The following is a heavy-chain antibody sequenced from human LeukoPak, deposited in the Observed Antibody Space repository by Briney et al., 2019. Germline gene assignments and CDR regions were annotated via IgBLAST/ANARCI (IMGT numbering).Heavy chain of an antibody. D-gene: IGHD6-19*01. Sequence: ASVKVSCKASGYTFTGYYMHWVRQAPGQGPEWMGWINPNSGGTNYAQKFQDWVTMTGDTSISTVYIELSGLRFDDTAVYYCARVSDLSRGWSLHIDYWGQGTLVTVSS. CDR3: ARVSDLSRGWSLHIDY. J-gene: IGHJ4*02. CDR2: INPNSGGT. V-gene: IGHV1-2*04. CDR1: GYTFTGYY.